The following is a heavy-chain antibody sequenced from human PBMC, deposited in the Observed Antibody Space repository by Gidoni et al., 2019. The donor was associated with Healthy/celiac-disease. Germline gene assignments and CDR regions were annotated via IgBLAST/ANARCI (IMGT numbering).Heavy chain of an antibody. J-gene: IGHJ4*02. Sequence: EVQLLESGGGLVQPGGSLRLSCAASGFTFSSYAMSWVSQAPGKGLEWVSAISGSGGSTYYADSVKGRFTISRDNSKNTLYLQMNSLRAEDTAVYYCAKGLLWFGELLRLYFDYWGQGTLVTVSS. V-gene: IGHV3-23*01. CDR1: GFTFSSYA. CDR3: AKGLLWFGELLRLYFDY. CDR2: ISGSGGST. D-gene: IGHD3-10*01.